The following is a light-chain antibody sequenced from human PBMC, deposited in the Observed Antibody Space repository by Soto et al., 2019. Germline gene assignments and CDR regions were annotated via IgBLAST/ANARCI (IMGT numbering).Light chain of an antibody. V-gene: IGLV2-14*01. J-gene: IGLJ1*01. CDR1: SSVVGGYNY. Sequence: QSALTQPASVSGSPGQSITISCTGTSSVVGGYNYVSWYQQHPGKAPKLMIHGVTNRPSGVSDRFSGSKSGNTASLTISGLQAEDEADYSCSSYASTSPYVFGTGTKVPVL. CDR2: GVT. CDR3: SSYASTSPYV.